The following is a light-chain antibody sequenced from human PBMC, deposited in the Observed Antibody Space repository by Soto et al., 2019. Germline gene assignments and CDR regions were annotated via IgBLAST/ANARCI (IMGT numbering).Light chain of an antibody. J-gene: IGKJ5*01. CDR1: QSISGW. V-gene: IGKV1-5*03. CDR3: QQSFGSPPIT. CDR2: KAS. Sequence: DVQMTQSPSTLSASVGDRVTITCRASQSISGWLAWYQQRPGTAPKLMIYKASTLETGVPSRFSGSGSGTEFTLTITNLQPEDFAMYYCQQSFGSPPITFGQGTRLEIK.